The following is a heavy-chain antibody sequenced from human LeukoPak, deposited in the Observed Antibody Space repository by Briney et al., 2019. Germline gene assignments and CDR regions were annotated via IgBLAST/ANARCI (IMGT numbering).Heavy chain of an antibody. CDR2: IYYSGST. D-gene: IGHD1-26*01. J-gene: IGHJ4*02. CDR1: GGSISTSNYY. Sequence: PSETLSLTCTVSGGSISTSNYYWGWIRQPPGKGLEWIGSIYYSGSTYYNPSLKSRVTISVDTSKNQFSLKLSSVTAADTAVYYCARDSGGSGHYWGQGTLVTVSS. CDR3: ARDSGGSGHY. V-gene: IGHV4-39*07.